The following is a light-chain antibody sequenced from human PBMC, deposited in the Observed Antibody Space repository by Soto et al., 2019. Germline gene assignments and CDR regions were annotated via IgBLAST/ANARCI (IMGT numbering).Light chain of an antibody. CDR1: RSISTW. J-gene: IGKJ1*01. V-gene: IGKV1-5*01. Sequence: DIQMTQSPSTLSASVGDRVTITCRASRSISTWLAWYQQKAGKAPRLLISDASNLQSGVPSRFSGSASGTEFTLTISSLQPDDFATYHCQQYTSYSGTFGQGTKVEIK. CDR3: QQYTSYSGT. CDR2: DAS.